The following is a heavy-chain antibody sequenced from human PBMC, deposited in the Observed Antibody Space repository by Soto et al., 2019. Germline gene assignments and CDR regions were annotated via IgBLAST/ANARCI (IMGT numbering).Heavy chain of an antibody. CDR3: ARHDPMTTVTTGGGHWFDP. CDR1: GGSISSSSYY. V-gene: IGHV4-39*01. CDR2: IYYSGST. J-gene: IGHJ5*02. Sequence: SETLSLTCTVSGGSISSSSYYWGWIRQPPGKGLEWIGSIYYSGSTYYNPSLKSRVTISVDTSKNQFSLKLSSVTAADTAVYYCARHDPMTTVTTGGGHWFDPWGQGTLVTVSS. D-gene: IGHD4-4*01.